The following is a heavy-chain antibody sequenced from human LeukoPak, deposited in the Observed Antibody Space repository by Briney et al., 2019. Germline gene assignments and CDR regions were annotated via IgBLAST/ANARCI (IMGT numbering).Heavy chain of an antibody. J-gene: IGHJ3*02. Sequence: GESLKISLKASGYNFNNYWYGWVRQRPGKSLEVMGIIYPGYSDNRYSPSFQGQVTISADKSLSIAYLQWTSLKASDTAMYYCARFLFNYDAFDIWGQGTIVTVSS. CDR2: IYPGYSDN. CDR1: GYNFNNYW. V-gene: IGHV5-51*01. CDR3: ARFLFNYDAFDI. D-gene: IGHD5-24*01.